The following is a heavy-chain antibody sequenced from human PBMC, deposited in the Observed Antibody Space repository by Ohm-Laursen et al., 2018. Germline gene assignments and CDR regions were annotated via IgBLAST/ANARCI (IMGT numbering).Heavy chain of an antibody. Sequence: ETLSLTCAVSGYSISNDYYWGWIRQPPGKGLEWIGIIYHSGSTSYNPSLRGRVTMSVDTSKNQFSLKLTSMTAADTAVYYCARQVPAATQGRFDNWGQGTLVTVSS. D-gene: IGHD2-2*01. J-gene: IGHJ5*02. CDR2: IYHSGST. V-gene: IGHV4-38-2*01. CDR1: GYSISNDYY. CDR3: ARQVPAATQGRFDN.